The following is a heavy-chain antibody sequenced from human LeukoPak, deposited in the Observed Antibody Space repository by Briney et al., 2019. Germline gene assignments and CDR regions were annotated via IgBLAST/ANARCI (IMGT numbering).Heavy chain of an antibody. D-gene: IGHD6-25*01. J-gene: IGHJ4*02. V-gene: IGHV1-46*01. CDR3: AREDNRLEIDY. CDR1: GYTFTSYY. CDR2: INPSGGST. Sequence: ASVNVSCKASGYTFTSYYMHWVRQAPGQGLEWMGIINPSGGSTSYAQKFQGRVTMTRDTSTSTVYMELSSLRSEDTAVYYCAREDNRLEIDYWGQGTLVTVSS.